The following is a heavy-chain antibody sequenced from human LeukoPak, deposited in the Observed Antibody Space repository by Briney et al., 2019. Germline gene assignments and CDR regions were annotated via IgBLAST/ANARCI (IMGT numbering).Heavy chain of an antibody. CDR3: ARDPTTVTKGLDI. D-gene: IGHD4-17*01. J-gene: IGHJ3*02. Sequence: SETLSLTCTVSGGSFSSHYWSWIRQPPGKGLEWIGYITYIGSTNYNPSLKSRVTISVDTSKNQFSLKLSSVTAADTAVYYCARDPTTVTKGLDIWGQGTMVTVSS. CDR2: ITYIGST. V-gene: IGHV4-59*11. CDR1: GGSFSSHY.